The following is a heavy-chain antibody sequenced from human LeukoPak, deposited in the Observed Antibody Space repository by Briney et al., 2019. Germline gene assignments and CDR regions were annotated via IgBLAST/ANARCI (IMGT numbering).Heavy chain of an antibody. J-gene: IGHJ4*02. D-gene: IGHD6-19*01. Sequence: ETLSLTCAVYGGSFSGYYWSWIRQPPGKGLEWVSAISGSGGSTYYADSVKGRFTISRDNSKNTLYLQMNSLRAEDTAVYYCAKDLNIAVAGTDFDYWGQGTLVTVSS. V-gene: IGHV3-23*01. CDR1: GGSFSGYY. CDR2: ISGSGGST. CDR3: AKDLNIAVAGTDFDY.